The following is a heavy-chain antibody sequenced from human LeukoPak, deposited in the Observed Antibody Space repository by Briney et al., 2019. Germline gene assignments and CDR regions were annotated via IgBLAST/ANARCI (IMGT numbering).Heavy chain of an antibody. V-gene: IGHV4-59*08. Sequence: SETLSLTCTVSGGSISGYYWSWIRHPQRQGLEWIGYSYYSENTNSNPSPNTRVTISLDTSKTQISLPLSSLPAADPAVYFCARRVAVAGTPKAYFDYWGQGILVTVSS. J-gene: IGHJ4*02. CDR2: SYYSENT. D-gene: IGHD6-19*01. CDR3: ARRVAVAGTPKAYFDY. CDR1: GGSISGYY.